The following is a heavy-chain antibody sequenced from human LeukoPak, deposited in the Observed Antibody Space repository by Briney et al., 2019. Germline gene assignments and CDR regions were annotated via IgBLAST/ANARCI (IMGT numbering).Heavy chain of an antibody. Sequence: GGSLRLSCAASGFTFTTYWMSWVRQAPGKGLEWVANIKQDGSEKYYVDSVKGRFTISRDNAKKSLYLQTNSLRAEDTAVYYCASSGIFDDFWSGYYGFDYWGQGTLVTVSS. D-gene: IGHD3-3*01. CDR1: GFTFTTYW. J-gene: IGHJ4*02. CDR3: ASSGIFDDFWSGYYGFDY. V-gene: IGHV3-7*01. CDR2: IKQDGSEK.